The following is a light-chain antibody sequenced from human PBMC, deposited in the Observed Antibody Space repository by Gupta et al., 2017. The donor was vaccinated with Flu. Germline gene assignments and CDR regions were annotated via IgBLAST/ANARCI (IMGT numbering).Light chain of an antibody. CDR1: QGLVYSDGNTY. Sequence: DVVMTQSPPSLPVTLGQPASISCRSSQGLVYSDGNTYLHWFQQRPGQSPRRLIYQVSYRDYGVPDRFSGSGSGTDFTLKITRGEAEDVGVYYCMQGEHCPWAFGQGTKVEIK. CDR3: MQGEHCPWA. CDR2: QVS. V-gene: IGKV2-30*01. J-gene: IGKJ1*01.